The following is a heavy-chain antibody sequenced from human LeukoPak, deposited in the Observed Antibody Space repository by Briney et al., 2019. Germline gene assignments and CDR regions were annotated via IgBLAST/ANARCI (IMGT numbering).Heavy chain of an antibody. CDR1: GDSISSGHY. Sequence: SETLSLTCTVSGDSISSGHYWDWIRQPPGLGLEWIGSIHHSGSTWYNPSLKSRVTISLDTSQTQISLRVTSVTAADTAVYYCARGTDYYDSSGWLDPWGQGTLVTVSS. CDR2: IHHSGST. V-gene: IGHV4-38-2*02. J-gene: IGHJ5*02. CDR3: ARGTDYYDSSGWLDP. D-gene: IGHD3-22*01.